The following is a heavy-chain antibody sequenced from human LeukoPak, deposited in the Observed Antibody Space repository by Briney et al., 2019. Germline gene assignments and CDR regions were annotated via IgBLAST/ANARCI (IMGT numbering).Heavy chain of an antibody. CDR2: ISYDGSNK. Sequence: GGSLRLSCAASGFTFSSYGMHWVRQAPGKGLEWVAVISYDGSNKYYADSVKGRFTISRDNSKNTLYLQMKSLRAEDTAVYYCAKDSTTVTTSMGEAFDIWGQGTMVTVSS. D-gene: IGHD4-17*01. CDR3: AKDSTTVTTSMGEAFDI. V-gene: IGHV3-30*18. CDR1: GFTFSSYG. J-gene: IGHJ3*02.